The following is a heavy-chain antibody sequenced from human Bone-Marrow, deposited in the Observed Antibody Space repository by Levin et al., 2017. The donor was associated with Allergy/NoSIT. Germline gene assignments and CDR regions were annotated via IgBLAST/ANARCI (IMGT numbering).Heavy chain of an antibody. Sequence: AGGSLRPSCATSGFTFTTYAMHWVRQAPGKGLEWMAVIWYDGSNEYYADSVRGRFPISRDNSQNTLYLQLNRLRAADSAVYFCARESVEVVEPAPDDNNPPSLRMDVWGQGTTVIVSS. D-gene: IGHD3-22*01. CDR2: IWYDGSNE. CDR3: ARESVEVVEPAPDDNNPPSLRMDV. CDR1: GFTFTTYA. V-gene: IGHV3-33*01. J-gene: IGHJ6*02.